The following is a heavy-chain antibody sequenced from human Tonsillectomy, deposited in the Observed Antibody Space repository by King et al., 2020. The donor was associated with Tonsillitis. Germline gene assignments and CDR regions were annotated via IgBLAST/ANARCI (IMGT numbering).Heavy chain of an antibody. V-gene: IGHV4-34*01. D-gene: IGHD6-13*01. Sequence: VQLQQWGAGLLKPSETLSLTCAVYGGSFSGYYWSWIRQPPGKGLEWIGEIDHRGSTHYNPSLKSRVTFSVDTSKNQFSLKLTSVTAADTAVYYCARSSSFDYWGQGTLVTVSS. CDR1: GGSFSGYY. CDR2: IDHRGST. CDR3: ARSSSFDY. J-gene: IGHJ4*02.